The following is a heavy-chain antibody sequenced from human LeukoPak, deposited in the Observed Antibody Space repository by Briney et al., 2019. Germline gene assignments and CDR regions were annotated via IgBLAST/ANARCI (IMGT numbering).Heavy chain of an antibody. Sequence: PGGSLRLSCEASGFTFTTYSMTWVRQAPGKGLEWVSIISSGSSAIFSADALKGRFTISRDDAKNLLYLDMNSLRAEDAAVYYCARENYDILTWYYYYYMDVWGKGTTVTISS. D-gene: IGHD3-9*01. J-gene: IGHJ6*03. CDR1: GFTFTTYS. V-gene: IGHV3-21*01. CDR2: ISSGSSAI. CDR3: ARENYDILTWYYYYYMDV.